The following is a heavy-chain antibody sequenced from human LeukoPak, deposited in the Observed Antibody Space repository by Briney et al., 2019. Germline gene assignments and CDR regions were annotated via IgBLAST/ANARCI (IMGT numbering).Heavy chain of an antibody. CDR3: ARDSGYSYGYDY. CDR1: GGSISSYY. D-gene: IGHD5-18*01. V-gene: IGHV4-59*01. J-gene: IGHJ4*02. Sequence: SETLSLTCTVSGGSISSYYWSWIRQPPGKGLEWIGYLFYSGSTNYNPSLKSRVTISADTSKNQFSPKLTAVNTADTAVYYCARDSGYSYGYDYWGLGTLVTVSS. CDR2: LFYSGST.